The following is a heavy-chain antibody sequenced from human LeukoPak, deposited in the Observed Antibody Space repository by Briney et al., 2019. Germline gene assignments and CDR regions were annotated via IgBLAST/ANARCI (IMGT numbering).Heavy chain of an antibody. V-gene: IGHV3-21*01. J-gene: IGHJ4*02. CDR1: GLTFSSYS. CDR3: ARVATSPPLFVIDY. Sequence: GGSLRLSCAASGLTFSSYSMNWVRQAPGKGLEWVSSISSSSSYIYYADSVKGRFTISRDNAKNSLYLQMNSLRAEDTAVYYCARVATSPPLFVIDYWGQGTLVTVSS. D-gene: IGHD2-2*01. CDR2: ISSSSSYI.